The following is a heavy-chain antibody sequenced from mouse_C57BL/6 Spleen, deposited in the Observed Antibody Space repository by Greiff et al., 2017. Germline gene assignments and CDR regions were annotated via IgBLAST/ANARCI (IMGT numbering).Heavy chain of an antibody. J-gene: IGHJ3*01. Sequence: VQLQQSGPELVKPGASVKISCKASGYSFTDYNMNWVKQSNGKSLEWIGVFNPNYGTTSYNQKFKGKATLTVDQSSSTAYMLLNSLTSEDSAVFYCARPAYGNYGAWFAYWGQGTLVTVSA. CDR1: GYSFTDYN. D-gene: IGHD2-1*01. CDR3: ARPAYGNYGAWFAY. CDR2: FNPNYGTT. V-gene: IGHV1-39*01.